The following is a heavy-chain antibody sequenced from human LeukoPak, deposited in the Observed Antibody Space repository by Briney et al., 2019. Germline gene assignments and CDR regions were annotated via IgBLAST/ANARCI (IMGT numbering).Heavy chain of an antibody. Sequence: GASVKVSCKVSGYTLTELSIHWVRQAPGKGLEWMGGFDPEYGETIYAQKFQGRVTMTEDTSTDTAYMELSSLRSEDTAMYYCATVDDSSGYDGDYWGQGTLVTVSS. CDR2: FDPEYGET. D-gene: IGHD3-22*01. CDR3: ATVDDSSGYDGDY. CDR1: GYTLTELS. J-gene: IGHJ4*02. V-gene: IGHV1-24*01.